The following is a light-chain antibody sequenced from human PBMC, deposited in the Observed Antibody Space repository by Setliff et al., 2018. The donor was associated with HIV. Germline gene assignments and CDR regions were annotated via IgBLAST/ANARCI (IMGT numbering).Light chain of an antibody. V-gene: IGLV2-14*03. CDR1: SSDVGGYNY. CDR3: ASYTSSLVWV. J-gene: IGLJ3*02. CDR2: DVT. Sequence: QSALAQPASVSGSPGQSINISCAGTSSDVGGYNYVSWYQHHPGKAPKLMIYDVTNRPSGVSTRFSGSKSGSTASLTISGLQPEDEADYYCASYTSSLVWVFGGGTKVTVL.